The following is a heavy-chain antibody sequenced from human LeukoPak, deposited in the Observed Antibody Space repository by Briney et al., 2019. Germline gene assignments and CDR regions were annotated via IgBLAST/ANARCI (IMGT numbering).Heavy chain of an antibody. CDR1: GFTFSSYS. J-gene: IGHJ6*04. V-gene: IGHV3-21*01. D-gene: IGHD6-19*01. Sequence: PGGSLRLSCAASGFTFSSYSRNWVRQAPGKGLEWCSSIISSSSYIYYADSVKGRFTISRDNAKTSLYLKMNSLRAEDTAVYYCARDLRAVALDVWGKGTTVTVSS. CDR3: ARDLRAVALDV. CDR2: IISSSSYI.